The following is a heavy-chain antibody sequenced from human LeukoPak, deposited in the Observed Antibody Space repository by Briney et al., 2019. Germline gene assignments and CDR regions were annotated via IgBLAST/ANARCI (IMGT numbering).Heavy chain of an antibody. CDR3: ARVSYYFDY. J-gene: IGHJ4*02. CDR2: INHSGST. V-gene: IGHV4-34*01. Sequence: RSSETLSLTCAVYGGSFSGYYWSWIRQPPGKGLEWIGEINHSGSTNYNPSLKSRVTISVDTSKNQFSLKLSSVTAADTAVYYCARVSYYFDYWGQGTLVTVSP. CDR1: GGSFSGYY.